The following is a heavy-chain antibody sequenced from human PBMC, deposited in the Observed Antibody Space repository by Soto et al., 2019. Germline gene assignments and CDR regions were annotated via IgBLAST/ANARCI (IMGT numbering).Heavy chain of an antibody. D-gene: IGHD1-1*01. CDR2: ISYDGSNK. V-gene: IGHV3-30-3*01. CDR1: GFTFSSYA. Sequence: QVQLVESGGGVVQPGRSLRLSCAASGFTFSSYAMHWVRQAPGKGLEWVAVISYDGSNKDYADSVKGRFTISRDNSKNTLYLQMNSLRAEDTAVYYCARATGTLDAFDIWGQGTMVTVSS. CDR3: ARATGTLDAFDI. J-gene: IGHJ3*02.